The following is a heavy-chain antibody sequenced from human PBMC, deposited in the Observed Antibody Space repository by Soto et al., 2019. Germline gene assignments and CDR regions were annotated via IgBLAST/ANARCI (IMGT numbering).Heavy chain of an antibody. V-gene: IGHV3-9*01. CDR3: SIDSSIVVIPAAMSNYFYYYMDV. Sequence: EVQLVESGGGLVQPGRSLRLSCAASGFTFDDYAMHWVRQAPGKGLEWVSGISWNSGSIGYADSVKGRFTISRDNAKNSLYLEMTSLRAEDTALYYCSIDSSIVVIPAAMSNYFYYYMDVWGTGITVTDSS. CDR1: GFTFDDYA. CDR2: ISWNSGSI. J-gene: IGHJ6*03. D-gene: IGHD2-2*01.